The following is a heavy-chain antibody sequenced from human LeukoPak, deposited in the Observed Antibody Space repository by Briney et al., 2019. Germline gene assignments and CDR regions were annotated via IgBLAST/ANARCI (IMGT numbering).Heavy chain of an antibody. J-gene: IGHJ4*02. Sequence: GGSLRLSCAASGLTFSSYGMHWVRQAPGQGLEWVALISHDGSNKYYADSVKGRFTISRDNSKNALYLQMNSLRAEVTAVYYCAKDSGSGSYFDYWGQGTLVTVSS. CDR2: ISHDGSNK. CDR1: GLTFSSYG. D-gene: IGHD1-26*01. CDR3: AKDSGSGSYFDY. V-gene: IGHV3-30*18.